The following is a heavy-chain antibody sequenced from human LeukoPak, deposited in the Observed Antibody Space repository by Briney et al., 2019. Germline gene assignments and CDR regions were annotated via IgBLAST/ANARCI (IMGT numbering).Heavy chain of an antibody. J-gene: IGHJ4*02. V-gene: IGHV3-21*01. D-gene: IGHD3-10*01. CDR2: ISSSSSYI. CDR3: ARDLGVEFGEGHFDY. Sequence: PGGSLRLSCASSGFTFSSYNMNWVRQAQGKGLEWVSSISSSSSYIYYADSLKGRFTLSRDNAKNSLYLQMNSLRAEDTAVYYCARDLGVEFGEGHFDYWGQGTLVTVSS. CDR1: GFTFSSYN.